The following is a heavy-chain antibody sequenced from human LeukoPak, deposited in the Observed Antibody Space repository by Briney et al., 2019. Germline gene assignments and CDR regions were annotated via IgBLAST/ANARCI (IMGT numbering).Heavy chain of an antibody. J-gene: IGHJ4*02. Sequence: HPGGSLRLSCATSGFTLSSYAMNWVRQAPGKGLEWVSVIYSGGSTYYADSVKGRFTISRDNSKNTLYLQMNSLRAEDTAVYYCARDILWGPDSSGRSSDYWGQGTLVTVSS. D-gene: IGHD3-22*01. CDR1: GFTLSSYA. CDR2: IYSGGST. CDR3: ARDILWGPDSSGRSSDY. V-gene: IGHV3-53*01.